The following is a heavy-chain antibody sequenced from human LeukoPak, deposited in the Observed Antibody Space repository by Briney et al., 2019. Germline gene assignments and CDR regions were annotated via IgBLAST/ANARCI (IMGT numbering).Heavy chain of an antibody. CDR1: GFTFSSYA. CDR2: ISGSGGST. J-gene: IGHJ4*02. D-gene: IGHD6-19*01. CDR3: AKGGNVGSSGWYRAYCFDY. Sequence: GGSLRLSCAASGFTFSSYAMSWVRQAPGKGLEWVSGISGSGGSTYYADSVKGRFTISRDNSKNTLYLQMNSLRAEDTALYYCAKGGNVGSSGWYRAYCFDYWGQGTLLTVSS. V-gene: IGHV3-23*01.